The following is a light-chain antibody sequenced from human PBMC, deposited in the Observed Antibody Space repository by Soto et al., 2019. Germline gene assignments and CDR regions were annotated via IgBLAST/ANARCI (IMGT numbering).Light chain of an antibody. CDR1: SSDIGTYDY. CDR3: VSYTSDDVRYV. V-gene: IGLV2-8*01. Sequence: QSALTQPPSASGSLGQSVTISCTGTSSDIGTYDYVSWYQQHPGRAPKLIIFEVSKRPLGVPDRFSGSKSGNTASLTISGLQSEDEADYYCVSYTSDDVRYVFGTGTKVTVL. CDR2: EVS. J-gene: IGLJ1*01.